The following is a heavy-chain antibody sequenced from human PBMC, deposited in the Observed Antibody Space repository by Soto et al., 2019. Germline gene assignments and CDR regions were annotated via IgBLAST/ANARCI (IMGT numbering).Heavy chain of an antibody. V-gene: IGHV4-59*01. CDR1: GGSISSYY. J-gene: IGHJ6*02. CDR3: ARGSSHPYSYYDFWSGQTHYYYYYGMDV. D-gene: IGHD3-3*01. CDR2: IYYSGST. Sequence: PSETLSLTCTVSGGSISSYYWSWIRQPPGKGLEWIGYIYYSGSTNYNPSLKSRVTISVDTSKNQFSLKLSSVTAADTAVYYCARGSSHPYSYYDFWSGQTHYYYYYGMDVWAQGPSV.